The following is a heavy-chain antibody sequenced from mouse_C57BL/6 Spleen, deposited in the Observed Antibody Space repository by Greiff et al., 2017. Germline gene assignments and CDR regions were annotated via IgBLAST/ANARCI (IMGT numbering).Heavy chain of an antibody. V-gene: IGHV7-3*01. J-gene: IGHJ4*01. CDR2: IRNKANGYTT. D-gene: IGHD1-1*01. CDR1: GFTFPDYY. Sequence: EVQGVESGGGLVQPGGSLSLSCAASGFTFPDYYMSWVRPPPGKALEWLGFIRNKANGYTTEYSASVKDRFTISRDNSQSILYLQMNALRAEDSATYYCARYDSSPYAMDYWGQGTSVTVSS. CDR3: ARYDSSPYAMDY.